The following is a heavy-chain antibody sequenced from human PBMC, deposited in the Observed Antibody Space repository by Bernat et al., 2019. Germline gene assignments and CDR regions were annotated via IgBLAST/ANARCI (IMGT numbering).Heavy chain of an antibody. CDR3: AKDRTTVTTVYFDC. J-gene: IGHJ4*02. D-gene: IGHD4-17*01. V-gene: IGHV3-23*01. CDR2: ISNGGRST. Sequence: EVQLLESGGDLVQPGGSLRLSCAASGFTFNSYAMGWVRQVPGKGLEWVSAISNGGRSTYYADSVKGRFTISRDNSKNTMYLQMNSLRAEDTAVYYCAKDRTTVTTVYFDCWGQGTLVPVSS. CDR1: GFTFNSYA.